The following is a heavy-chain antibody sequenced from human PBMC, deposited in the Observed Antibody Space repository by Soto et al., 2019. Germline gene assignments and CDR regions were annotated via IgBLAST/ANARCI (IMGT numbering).Heavy chain of an antibody. CDR1: GDSITDYY. J-gene: IGHJ3*02. V-gene: IGHV4-59*01. Sequence: PSETLSLTCTVSGDSITDYYWSWIRESPGKGLEWIAYIHHTGTANYNPSLKSRVTISVDTSKSQFSLKLSSVTAADTAVYYCARSRGSGSYYNFGAFDIWGQGTMVTVSS. D-gene: IGHD3-10*01. CDR3: ARSRGSGSYYNFGAFDI. CDR2: IHHTGTA.